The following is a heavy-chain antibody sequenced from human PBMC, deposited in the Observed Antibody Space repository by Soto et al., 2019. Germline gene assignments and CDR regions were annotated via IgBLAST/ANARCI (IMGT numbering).Heavy chain of an antibody. CDR3: AREMSYYFDS. J-gene: IGHJ4*01. V-gene: IGHV4-30-2*01. Sequence: WLRQPPGKGLEWIGYIYHSGATYYNPSLKSRVTTSVDKSKNQFSLSLASVTAADTAVYYCAREMSYYFDSWGHGTLVTVSS. CDR2: IYHSGAT.